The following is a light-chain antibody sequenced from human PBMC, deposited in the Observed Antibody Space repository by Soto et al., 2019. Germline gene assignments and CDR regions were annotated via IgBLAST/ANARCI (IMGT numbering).Light chain of an antibody. V-gene: IGLV2-8*01. J-gene: IGLJ1*01. Sequence: QSALTQPPSASGSPGQSVTISCTGTSGDVGGYNYVSWYQQHPGKAPKLVIFEVNKRPSGVPDRFSGSKSGNTASLTVSGLQTEDEADYYCNTYAGSNSFAFGTGTKVTVL. CDR2: EVN. CDR1: SGDVGGYNY. CDR3: NTYAGSNSFA.